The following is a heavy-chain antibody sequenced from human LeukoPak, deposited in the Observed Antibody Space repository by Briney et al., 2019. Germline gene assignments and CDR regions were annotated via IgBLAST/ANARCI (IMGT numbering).Heavy chain of an antibody. CDR3: AREFGGYSYGYVDY. V-gene: IGHV3-21*01. CDR1: GFTFSSYS. D-gene: IGHD5-18*01. CDR2: ISSSSSYI. J-gene: IGHJ4*02. Sequence: GGSLRLSCAASGFTFSSYSMNWVRQAPGKGLECVSSISSSSSYIYYADSVKGRFTISRDNAKNSLYLQMNSLRAEDTAVYYCAREFGGYSYGYVDYWGQGTLATVSS.